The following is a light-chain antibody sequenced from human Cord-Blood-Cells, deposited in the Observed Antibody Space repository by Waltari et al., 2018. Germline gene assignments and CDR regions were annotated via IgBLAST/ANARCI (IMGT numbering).Light chain of an antibody. J-gene: IGKJ3*01. CDR3: QQYGSSIFT. CDR1: QSVSSSY. CDR2: GAS. V-gene: IGKV3-20*01. Sequence: GTLSLSPGERATLSCRASQSVSSSYLAWYQQKPGQAPRLLIYGASRRATGIPDRFSGSGSGTDFTLTISRLEPEDLAVYYCQQYGSSIFTFGPGTKVDIK.